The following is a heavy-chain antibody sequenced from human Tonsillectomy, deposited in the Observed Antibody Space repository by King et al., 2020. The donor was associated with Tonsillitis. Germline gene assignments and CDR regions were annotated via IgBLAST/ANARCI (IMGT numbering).Heavy chain of an antibody. CDR3: AREASSWYGEFDY. Sequence: VQLVESGGGLVKPGGSLRLSCAASGFIFSDYYMNWIRQAPGKGLECISYISSSGSTIYYADSVKGRFTISRDNSKNSLSLQMNSLRAEDTAVYYCAREASSWYGEFDYWGQGTLVTVSS. V-gene: IGHV3-11*01. D-gene: IGHD6-13*01. J-gene: IGHJ4*02. CDR1: GFIFSDYY. CDR2: ISSSGSTI.